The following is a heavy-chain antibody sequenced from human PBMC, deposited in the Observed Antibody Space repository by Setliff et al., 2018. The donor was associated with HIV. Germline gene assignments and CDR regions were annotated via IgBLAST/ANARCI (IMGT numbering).Heavy chain of an antibody. J-gene: IGHJ5*02. V-gene: IGHV1-69*13. CDR2: LIPLFGSA. Sequence: ASVKVSCKVSGGSFSSYGFTWVRQAPGQGLEWMGGLIPLFGSANYPQKFQGRVTMTADESTRTVYMELSRLRFEDTAMYYCARGDSLLESIVWFDRWGQGTLVTVS. CDR3: ARGDSLLESIVWFDR. CDR1: GGSFSSYG. D-gene: IGHD1-1*01.